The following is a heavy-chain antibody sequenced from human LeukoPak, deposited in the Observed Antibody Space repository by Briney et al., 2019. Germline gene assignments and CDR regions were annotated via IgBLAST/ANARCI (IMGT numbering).Heavy chain of an antibody. CDR3: TRDQNFDGSGRGFDP. V-gene: IGHV3-21*01. CDR1: GYSFSTYG. D-gene: IGHD3-10*01. CDR2: ITSSNSYI. J-gene: IGHJ5*02. Sequence: TGGSLRLSCAASGYSFSTYGMQWVRQAPGKGLEWVSSITSSNSYIHYADSVRGRFTISRDNAKNSVYLQMNSLRAEDTALYYCTRDQNFDGSGRGFDPCGQGTLVTVSS.